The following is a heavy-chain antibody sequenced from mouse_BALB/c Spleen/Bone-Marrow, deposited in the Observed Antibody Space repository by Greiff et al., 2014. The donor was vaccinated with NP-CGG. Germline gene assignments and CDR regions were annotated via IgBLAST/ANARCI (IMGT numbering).Heavy chain of an antibody. CDR2: IRNKASGYTT. CDR3: AREYGYFDV. V-gene: IGHV7-3*02. CDR1: GFNFTDYY. J-gene: IGHJ1*01. D-gene: IGHD1-1*02. Sequence: EVMLVESGGGLVQPGGSLRLSCATSGFNFTDYYMSWVRQPPGKALEWLGFIRNKASGYTTDYSASVKGRFTISRDNSQSILYLQMNTLRAEDSATYYCAREYGYFDVWGAGTTVTVSS.